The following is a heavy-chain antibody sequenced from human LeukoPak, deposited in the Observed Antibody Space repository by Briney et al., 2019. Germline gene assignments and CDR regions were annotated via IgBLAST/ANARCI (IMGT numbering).Heavy chain of an antibody. CDR1: GFPLSRSW. V-gene: IGHV3-7*01. Sequence: GGPLRLSCGASGFPLSRSWMTWVRQAPGKGLEWVASINAGGGEIHYVDSVKGRFTISRDNAKNSLYLQMNSLRAEDTAMYYCARDPYYYSSGSFAAFDIWGQGTMVTVSS. CDR3: ARDPYYYSSGSFAAFDI. J-gene: IGHJ3*02. CDR2: INAGGGEI. D-gene: IGHD3-10*01.